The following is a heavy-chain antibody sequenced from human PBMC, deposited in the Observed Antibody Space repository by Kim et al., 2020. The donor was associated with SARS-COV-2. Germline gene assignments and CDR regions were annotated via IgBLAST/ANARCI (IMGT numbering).Heavy chain of an antibody. Sequence: QKFQDRVPITADKSPSTAYMELSSLRSEDTAVYYCARDQLAAAGNNWFDPWGQGTLVTVSS. J-gene: IGHJ5*02. D-gene: IGHD6-13*01. V-gene: IGHV1-69*04. CDR3: ARDQLAAAGNNWFDP.